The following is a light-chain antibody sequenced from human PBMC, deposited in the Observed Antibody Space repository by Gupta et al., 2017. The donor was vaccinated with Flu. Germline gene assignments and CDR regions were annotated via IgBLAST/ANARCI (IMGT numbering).Light chain of an antibody. CDR3: QSTGNVDTWV. Sequence: SAELPQPPSVSVSPGPTARITCSGDTFRRQYASSYPQRPGQAPVLLIYKDTERPSGIPERFSGSSSGTTVTLTISGVLAEDEADYCCQSTGNVDTWVFGGGTKLTVL. J-gene: IGLJ3*02. CDR2: KDT. CDR1: TFRRQY. V-gene: IGLV3-25*03.